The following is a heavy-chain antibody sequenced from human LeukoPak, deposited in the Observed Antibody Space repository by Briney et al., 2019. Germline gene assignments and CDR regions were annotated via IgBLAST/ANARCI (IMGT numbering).Heavy chain of an antibody. V-gene: IGHV4-59*01. J-gene: IGHJ6*03. Sequence: SETLSLTCTVSGGSISSYYWSWIRQPPGKGLEWIGYIYYSGSTNYNPSLKSRVTISVDTSKNQFSLKLSSVTAADTAVYYCARVLTTVTTSGYYYYYYMDVWGKGTTVTVSS. CDR2: IYYSGST. CDR1: GGSISSYY. D-gene: IGHD4-17*01. CDR3: ARVLTTVTTSGYYYYYYMDV.